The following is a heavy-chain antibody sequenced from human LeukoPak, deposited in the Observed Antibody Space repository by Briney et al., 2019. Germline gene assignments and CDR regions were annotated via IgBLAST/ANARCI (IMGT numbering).Heavy chain of an antibody. D-gene: IGHD3-22*01. Sequence: SETLSLTCTVSGDSITSTNYYWAWVRQPPGKGLEWIGSVYYSGSTSYNPSLKSRVIISVDTSKNQFSLKLTSVTAADTAVYYCARVGSTYYYDSSGYQELYYFDYWGQGTLVTVSS. J-gene: IGHJ4*02. CDR2: VYYSGST. CDR3: ARVGSTYYYDSSGYQELYYFDY. CDR1: GDSITSTNYY. V-gene: IGHV4-39*07.